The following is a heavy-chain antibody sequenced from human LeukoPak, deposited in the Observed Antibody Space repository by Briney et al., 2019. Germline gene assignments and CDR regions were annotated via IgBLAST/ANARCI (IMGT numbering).Heavy chain of an antibody. J-gene: IGHJ4*02. CDR2: IDPSDSYT. D-gene: IGHD3-10*01. CDR3: ARHAPLVRGVIYYFDH. Sequence: GESLKISCKGSGYSFTTYWITWVRQMPGKGLEWMGRIDPSDSYTNYSPSFQGHFTISADKSISTAYLQWSSLKASDTAMYYCARHAPLVRGVIYYFDHWGQGTLVTVSS. V-gene: IGHV5-10-1*01. CDR1: GYSFTTYW.